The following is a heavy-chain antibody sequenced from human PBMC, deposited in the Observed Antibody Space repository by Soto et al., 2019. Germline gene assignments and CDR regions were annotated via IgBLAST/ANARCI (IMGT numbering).Heavy chain of an antibody. D-gene: IGHD6-13*01. V-gene: IGHV3-48*03. Sequence: GGSLRLSCVASGYTFNSHEMNWIRQTPGKGLEWISSISGSGTTKYADSVKGRFTISRDNAHKSIYLEMNSLRVEDTGVYYCARGGIHWGQGALVTGS. CDR1: GYTFNSHE. CDR3: ARGGIH. CDR2: ISGSGTT. J-gene: IGHJ4*02.